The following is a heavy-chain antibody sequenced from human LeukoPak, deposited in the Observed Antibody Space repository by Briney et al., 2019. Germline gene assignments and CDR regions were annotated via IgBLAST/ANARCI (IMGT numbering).Heavy chain of an antibody. Sequence: SDTLSLTCTVSGGSISSYYWSWIRQPPGKGLEWIGYIYYSGSTNYNPSLKSRVTISVDTSKEQFSLKLGSVTAADTAVYYCARGGTLLPLEKHFEHWGRGTLVSVSS. J-gene: IGHJ1*01. CDR3: ARGGTLLPLEKHFEH. D-gene: IGHD1/OR15-1a*01. V-gene: IGHV4-59*01. CDR1: GGSISSYY. CDR2: IYYSGST.